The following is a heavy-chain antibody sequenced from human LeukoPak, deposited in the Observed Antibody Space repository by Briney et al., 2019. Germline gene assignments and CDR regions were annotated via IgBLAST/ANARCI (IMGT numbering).Heavy chain of an antibody. D-gene: IGHD6-19*01. CDR2: IDPNSGGT. Sequence: ASVKVSCKASVYTFTGYYMHWVRQAPRQELEWMGWIDPNSGGTNHAQKFQGRVTITSDTSITTAYMELSRLRSDDTAVYYCARDQRIAVAGILDYWGQGTLVTVSS. V-gene: IGHV1-2*02. CDR3: ARDQRIAVAGILDY. J-gene: IGHJ4*02. CDR1: VYTFTGYY.